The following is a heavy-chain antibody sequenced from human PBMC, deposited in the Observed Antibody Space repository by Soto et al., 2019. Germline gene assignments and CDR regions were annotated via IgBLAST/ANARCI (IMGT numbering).Heavy chain of an antibody. V-gene: IGHV5-51*01. D-gene: IGHD2-2*01. J-gene: IGHJ5*02. CDR3: ARPYCSSTSCYDEGFDP. CDR2: FYPGDSDT. Sequence: GESLKISCKGSGYSFTSYWIGWVRQMPGKGLEWRGIFYPGDSDTRYSPSFQGQVTISADKSISTAYLKWSSLKASDTAMYYCARPYCSSTSCYDEGFDPWGQGTLVTVSS. CDR1: GYSFTSYW.